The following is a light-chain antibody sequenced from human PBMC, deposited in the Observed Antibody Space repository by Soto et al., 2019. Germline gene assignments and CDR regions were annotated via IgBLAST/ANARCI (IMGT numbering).Light chain of an antibody. CDR2: EVS. CDR1: NSDVGGYNY. Sequence: QSVLTQPASVSGSPGQSITIACTVTNSDVGGYNYVSWYQQHPGKAPKLMIYEVSNRPSGVSNRFSGSKSGNTASLTISGLQAEDEADYYCSSYTSSILYVFGTGTKVTVL. V-gene: IGLV2-14*01. J-gene: IGLJ1*01. CDR3: SSYTSSILYV.